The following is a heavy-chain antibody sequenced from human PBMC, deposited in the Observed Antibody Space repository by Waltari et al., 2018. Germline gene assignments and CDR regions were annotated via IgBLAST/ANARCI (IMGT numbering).Heavy chain of an antibody. CDR3: ATPSSIASQGAFDI. V-gene: IGHV4-38-2*01. CDR2: IYHSGST. Sequence: QVQLQESGPGLVKPSETLSLTCAVSGYSISSGYYWGWIRQPPGKGLEWIGSIYHSGSTYYNPSLKSRVTISGDTSKNQFSLKLSSVTAADTAVYYCATPSSIASQGAFDIWGQGTMVTVSS. CDR1: GYSISSGYY. J-gene: IGHJ3*02. D-gene: IGHD6-6*01.